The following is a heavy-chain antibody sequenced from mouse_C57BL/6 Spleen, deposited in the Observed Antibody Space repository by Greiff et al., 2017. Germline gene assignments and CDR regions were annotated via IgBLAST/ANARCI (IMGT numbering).Heavy chain of an antibody. V-gene: IGHV1-69*01. CDR2: IDPSDSYT. J-gene: IGHJ3*01. CDR3: ARSWFAY. CDR1: GYTFTSYW. Sequence: QVQLQQPGAELVMPGASVKLSCKASGYTFTSYWMHWVKQRPGQGLEWIGEIDPSDSYTNYNQKFTGKSTLTVDKSSSTAYMQLSSLTSEDSAVYYCARSWFAYWGQGTLVTVSA.